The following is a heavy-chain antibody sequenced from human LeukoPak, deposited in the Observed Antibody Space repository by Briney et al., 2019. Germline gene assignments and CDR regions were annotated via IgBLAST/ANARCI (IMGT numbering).Heavy chain of an antibody. Sequence: GGSLRLSCAASGFTFSDYYMSWIRQAPGKGLEWVSYISSSGSTIYYADSVKGRFTISRDNAKNSLYLQMNSLRAEDTAVYYCARDSVPYYYDSSGYYEIFGAFDIWGQGTMVTVSS. CDR2: ISSSGSTI. J-gene: IGHJ3*02. CDR1: GFTFSDYY. CDR3: ARDSVPYYYDSSGYYEIFGAFDI. V-gene: IGHV3-11*01. D-gene: IGHD3-22*01.